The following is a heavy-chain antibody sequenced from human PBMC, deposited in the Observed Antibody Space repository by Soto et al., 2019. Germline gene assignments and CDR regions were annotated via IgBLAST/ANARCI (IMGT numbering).Heavy chain of an antibody. D-gene: IGHD6-13*01. CDR1: GGSISSYY. CDR3: ARDPHSSSWKNWFDP. CDR2: IYYSGST. V-gene: IGHV4-59*01. Sequence: SETLSLTCTVSGGSISSYYWSWIRQPPGKGLEWIGYIYYSGSTNYNPSLKSRVTISVDTSKNQFSLKLSSVTAADTAVYYCARDPHSSSWKNWFDPWGQGTLVTVSS. J-gene: IGHJ5*02.